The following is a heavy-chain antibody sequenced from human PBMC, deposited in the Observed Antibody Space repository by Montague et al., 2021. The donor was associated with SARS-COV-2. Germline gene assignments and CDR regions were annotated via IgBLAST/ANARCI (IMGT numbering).Heavy chain of an antibody. CDR3: ATKIVVVPAAYYYYYGMDV. D-gene: IGHD2-2*01. CDR1: GGSISSGGYY. Sequence: TLSLTCTVSGGSISSGGYYWSWIRQHTGKGLEWIGYIYYSGSTYYNPSLQSRVTISVDTSKNQFSLKLSSVTAADTAVYYCATKIVVVPAAYYYYYGMDVWGQGTTVTVFS. V-gene: IGHV4-31*03. CDR2: IYYSGST. J-gene: IGHJ6*02.